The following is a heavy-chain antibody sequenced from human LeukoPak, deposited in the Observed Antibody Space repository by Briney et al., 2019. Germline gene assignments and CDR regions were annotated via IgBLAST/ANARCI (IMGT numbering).Heavy chain of an antibody. V-gene: IGHV3-23*01. J-gene: IGHJ4*02. CDR3: AKQPGSVVDSSGSLSRH. D-gene: IGHD3-22*01. CDR1: GFTFSSYA. Sequence: PGGSLRLSCAASGFTFSSYAMSWVRQAPGTGLEWVSTISGSGASTYYADSVKGRFTISRDNSKNTLYLQMNSLRAEDTAVCYCAKQPGSVVDSSGSLSRHWGQGTLVTVSS. CDR2: ISGSGAST.